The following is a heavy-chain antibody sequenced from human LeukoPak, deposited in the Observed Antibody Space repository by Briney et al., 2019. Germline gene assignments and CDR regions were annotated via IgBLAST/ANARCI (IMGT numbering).Heavy chain of an antibody. D-gene: IGHD4-4*01. CDR3: ARSYSNYVADWEALNWFDP. J-gene: IGHJ5*02. CDR2: ISYDGSNK. Sequence: GGSLRLSCAASGFTFSSYGMHWVRQAPGKGLEWVAVISYDGSNKYYADSVKGRFTISRDNSKNTLYLQMNSLRAEDTAVYYCARSYSNYVADWEALNWFDPWGQGTLVTVSS. V-gene: IGHV3-30*03. CDR1: GFTFSSYG.